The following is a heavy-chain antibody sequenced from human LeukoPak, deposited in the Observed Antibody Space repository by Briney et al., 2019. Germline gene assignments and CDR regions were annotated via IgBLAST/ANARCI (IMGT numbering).Heavy chain of an antibody. CDR2: IHYSGTT. CDR1: GGSTRSYY. V-gene: IGHV4-59*01. D-gene: IGHD1-1*01. CDR3: ARVSRWNDWAFEG. J-gene: IGHJ4*02. Sequence: SDTLSLTGPPPGGSTRSYYWNGIRQPPGRGRWWIGYIHYSGTTNHTPSLKSRVTISVDTSKNQFSLKLSSVTAADTAVYYCARVSRWNDWAFEGWGQGTLVTVSS.